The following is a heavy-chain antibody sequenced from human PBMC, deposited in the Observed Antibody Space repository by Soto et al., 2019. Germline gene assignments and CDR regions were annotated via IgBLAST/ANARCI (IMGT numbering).Heavy chain of an antibody. V-gene: IGHV3-7*01. CDR2: IKQDGSEK. CDR1: GFTFSSYW. Sequence: EVQLVESGGGLVQPGGSLRLSCAASGFTFSSYWMSWVRQAPGKGLEWVANIKQDGSEKYYVDSVKGRFTISRDNSKNSLYLQMNSLRAEDTAVYYCASTDYSNYRNYYYYYMDVWGKGNTVTVSS. J-gene: IGHJ6*03. D-gene: IGHD4-4*01. CDR3: ASTDYSNYRNYYYYYMDV.